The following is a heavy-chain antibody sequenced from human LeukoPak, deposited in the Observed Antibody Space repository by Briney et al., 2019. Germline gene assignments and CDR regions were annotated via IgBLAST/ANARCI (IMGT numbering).Heavy chain of an antibody. D-gene: IGHD5-18*01. CDR3: ATRGYSYGPPPFDY. V-gene: IGHV4-39*01. J-gene: IGHJ4*02. CDR1: GGSISSSSYY. CDR2: IYYSGST. Sequence: SETLSLTCTVSGGSISSSSYYWGWIRQPPGKGLEWIGSIYYSGSTYYNPSLKSRVTISVDTSKNQFSLKLSSVTAADTAVYYRATRGYSYGPPPFDYWGQGTLVTVSS.